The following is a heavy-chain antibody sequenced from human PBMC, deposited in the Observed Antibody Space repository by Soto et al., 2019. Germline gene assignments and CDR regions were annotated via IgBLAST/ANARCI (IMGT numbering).Heavy chain of an antibody. D-gene: IGHD2-2*01. Sequence: PSETLSLTCAVYGGSFSGYQWSWIRQTPGKGLEWIGGINDSGDINYNPSLKSRVTILVDSPKKQISLKLSSVTAADTAVYYCARVARGVPAHYWGQGTLVTVSS. V-gene: IGHV4-34*01. CDR2: INDSGDI. J-gene: IGHJ4*02. CDR3: ARVARGVPAHY. CDR1: GGSFSGYQ.